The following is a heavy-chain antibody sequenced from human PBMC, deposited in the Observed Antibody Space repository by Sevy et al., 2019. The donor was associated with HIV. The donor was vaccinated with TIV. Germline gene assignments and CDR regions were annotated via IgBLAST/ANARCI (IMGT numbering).Heavy chain of an antibody. V-gene: IGHV3-23*01. CDR2: ISGGGDST. CDR3: AKDRSGDYFDY. J-gene: IGHJ4*02. Sequence: GESLKISCAASGFTFSSYAMNWVRQAPGKGLEWVSTISGGGDSTYYPDSVKGRFTISRDNSKSTLYLQMSSLRAEDAAVYYCAKDRSGDYFDYWGQGTLVTVSS. CDR1: GFTFSSYA. D-gene: IGHD1-26*01.